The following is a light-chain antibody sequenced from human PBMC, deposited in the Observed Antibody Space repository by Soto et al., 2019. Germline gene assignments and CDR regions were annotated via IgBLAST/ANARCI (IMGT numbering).Light chain of an antibody. CDR2: DAS. Sequence: EIVLTQSPATLSLSPGERATLSCRASQSVSSYLAWYQQKPGQAPRLLIYDASNRATGIPARFSGSGSGTDFTHTISSLEPEDFAVYYCQQRRTWPLTFGQGTRLESK. CDR1: QSVSSY. V-gene: IGKV3-11*01. CDR3: QQRRTWPLT. J-gene: IGKJ5*01.